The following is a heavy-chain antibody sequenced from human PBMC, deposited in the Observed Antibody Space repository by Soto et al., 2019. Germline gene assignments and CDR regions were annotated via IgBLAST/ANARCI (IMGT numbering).Heavy chain of an antibody. J-gene: IGHJ5*02. CDR1: GGSISSGGYY. Sequence: QVQLQESGPGLVKPSQTLSLTCTVSGGSISSGGYYWSWICQHPGKGLEWIGYIYYSGSTYYNPSLKSRVTISVDTSKNQFSLKLSSVTAADTAVYYCARDRVEGNWFDPWGQGTLVTVSS. D-gene: IGHD3-3*01. CDR3: ARDRVEGNWFDP. V-gene: IGHV4-31*03. CDR2: IYYSGST.